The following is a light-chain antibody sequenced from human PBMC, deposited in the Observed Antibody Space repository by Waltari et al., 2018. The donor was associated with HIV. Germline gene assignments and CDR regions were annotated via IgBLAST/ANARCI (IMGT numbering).Light chain of an antibody. Sequence: QSVLTQPPPASGTPGQRVTISCSGRSPNLGSNTVNWYQQLPGTAPKLLIYSNNKRPSGGPARVSGSKSGTTPALAISGLQSADEADYYFAAWDGSLNGRVVFGGGTKLTVL. V-gene: IGLV1-44*01. CDR1: SPNLGSNT. CDR2: SNN. CDR3: AAWDGSLNGRVV. J-gene: IGLJ2*01.